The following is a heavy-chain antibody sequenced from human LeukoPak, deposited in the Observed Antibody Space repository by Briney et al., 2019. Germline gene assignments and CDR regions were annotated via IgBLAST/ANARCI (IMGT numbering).Heavy chain of an antibody. Sequence: ASVKVSCKAAGYTFTGNYMHWVRQAPGQGNELMGGTNPNSGSTNYAKKFQCRVTMPRDTSINTAYMELSRLRSDDTAVYYRAREYAIAAVGRPDQAFHYWGQGTLVTVPS. CDR2: TNPNSGST. V-gene: IGHV1-2*02. CDR3: AREYAIAAVGRPDQAFHY. CDR1: GYTFTGNY. J-gene: IGHJ4*02. D-gene: IGHD6-13*01.